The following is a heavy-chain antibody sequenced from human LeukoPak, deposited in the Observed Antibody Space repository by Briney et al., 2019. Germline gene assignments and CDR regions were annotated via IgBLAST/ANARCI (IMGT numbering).Heavy chain of an antibody. CDR2: IWYDGSNK. J-gene: IGHJ5*02. D-gene: IGHD6-19*01. CDR3: ARWGTIAGAGHLGGENGFAP. CDR1: GFTFSSYS. V-gene: IGHV3-33*01. Sequence: GGSLRLSCAASGFTFSSYSMHWVRQAPGKGLEWVAVIWYDGSNKYYADSVKGRFTISRDNSKNTLYLQMNSLRAEDTAVYYCARWGTIAGAGHLGGENGFAPWAQEPLVTVS.